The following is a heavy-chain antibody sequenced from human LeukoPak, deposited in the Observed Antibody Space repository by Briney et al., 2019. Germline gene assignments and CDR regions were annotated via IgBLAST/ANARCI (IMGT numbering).Heavy chain of an antibody. J-gene: IGHJ4*02. CDR3: ARRAYSSATFDY. Sequence: SETLSLTCTVSGGSISSYYWSWIRQPPGKGLEWIGYISGSGSTNCKPSLKSRVTMSVDMSRNQFSMKLNSVAAADTAVYYCARRAYSSATFDYWGQGTLVTVSS. D-gene: IGHD6-25*01. CDR2: ISGSGST. CDR1: GGSISSYY. V-gene: IGHV4-59*08.